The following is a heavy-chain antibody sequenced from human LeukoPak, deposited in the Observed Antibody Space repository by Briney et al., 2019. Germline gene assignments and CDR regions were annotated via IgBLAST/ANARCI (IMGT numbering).Heavy chain of an antibody. V-gene: IGHV3-74*01. J-gene: IGHJ4*02. CDR2: VKYDGSTT. CDR3: ARYLDWLLFDY. CDR1: GFTFSAYW. Sequence: GGSLRLSCAASGFTFSAYWMHWVRHAPGKGQAWVSRVKYDGSTTTYADSAKGRFTISRENAKNILYLQMNSLRVEDTAVYYCARYLDWLLFDYWGQGTLVTVSS. D-gene: IGHD3-9*01.